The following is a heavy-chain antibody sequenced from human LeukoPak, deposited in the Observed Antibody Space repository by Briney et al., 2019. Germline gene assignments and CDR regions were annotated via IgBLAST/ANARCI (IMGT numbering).Heavy chain of an antibody. CDR3: ARVDTAMVKPFDY. J-gene: IGHJ4*02. CDR2: INPNSGGT. Sequence: ASVKVSCKASGYTFTGYYMHWVRQAPGQGLEWMGRINPNSGGTNYAQKFQGRATMTRDTSISTAYMELSRLRSDDTAVYYCARVDTAMVKPFDYWGQGTLVTVSS. D-gene: IGHD5-18*01. CDR1: GYTFTGYY. V-gene: IGHV1-2*06.